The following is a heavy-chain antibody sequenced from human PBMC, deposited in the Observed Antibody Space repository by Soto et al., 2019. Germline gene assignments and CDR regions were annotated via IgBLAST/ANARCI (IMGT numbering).Heavy chain of an antibody. CDR2: IWYDGSDK. CDR1: GFTFRNHD. D-gene: IGHD1-1*01. V-gene: IGHV3-33*01. CDR3: ARWSDNKVVDP. Sequence: QVQLVESGGGVVQPGRSLRLSCEASGFTFRNHDMHWVRQAPGKGLEWLAVIWYDGSDKYYADSVKGRFTISRDNSKNTLYLQMNSLTFGDTAVYYCARWSDNKVVDPWGQGTVVTVS. J-gene: IGHJ5*02.